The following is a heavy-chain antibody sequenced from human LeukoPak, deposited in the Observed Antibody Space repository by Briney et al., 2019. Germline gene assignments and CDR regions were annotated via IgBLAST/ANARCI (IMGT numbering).Heavy chain of an antibody. CDR1: GFTFSSSA. CDR3: AKSVVVVAASAGDWFDP. CDR2: ISGSGGST. V-gene: IGHV3-23*01. J-gene: IGHJ5*02. Sequence: GGSLRLSCAASGFTFSSSAMSWVRQAPGKGLEWVSGISGSGGSTYHADSVKGRFTISTDNSKNTLYLQMNSLRAEDTAVYYCAKSVVVVAASAGDWFDPWGQGTLVIVSS. D-gene: IGHD2-15*01.